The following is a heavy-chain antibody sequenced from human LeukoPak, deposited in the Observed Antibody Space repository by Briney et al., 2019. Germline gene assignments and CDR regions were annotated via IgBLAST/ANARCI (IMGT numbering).Heavy chain of an antibody. CDR3: ARGGRQQLVNL. J-gene: IGHJ4*02. V-gene: IGHV4-59*12. D-gene: IGHD6-13*01. CDR1: GGSISSYY. Sequence: SETLSLTCTVSGGSISSYYWSWIRQPPGKGLEWIGYIYYSGSTNYNPSLKSRVTISVDTSKNQFSLNLSSVTAADTAVYFCARGGRQQLVNLWGQGTLVTVSS. CDR2: IYYSGST.